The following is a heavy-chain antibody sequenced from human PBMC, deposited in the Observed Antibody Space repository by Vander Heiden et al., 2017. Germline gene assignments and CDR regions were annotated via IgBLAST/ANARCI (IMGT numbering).Heavy chain of an antibody. V-gene: IGHV4-34*01. D-gene: IGHD2-15*01. CDR2: IKHSGST. Sequence: QLQLHQWGAGLLKPSETLSLTCAVFGGSFSGYYWNWIRQPPGKGLEWIGEIKHSGSTNYNPSLKSRVTISVDTSKNQFSLKLSSVTAADTAVYFCARAPGIYCSGGSCYGTYYYGMDVWGQGTTVTVSS. CDR1: GGSFSGYY. J-gene: IGHJ6*02. CDR3: ARAPGIYCSGGSCYGTYYYGMDV.